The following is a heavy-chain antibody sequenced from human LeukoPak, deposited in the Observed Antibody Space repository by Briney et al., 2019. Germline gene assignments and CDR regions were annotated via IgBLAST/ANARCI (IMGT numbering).Heavy chain of an antibody. Sequence: SETLSLTCTVSGGSISSSGYYWGWIRQPPGKGLEWIGSIYYSGSTYYNPSLKSRVTISVDTSKNQFSLKLSSVTAADTAVYYCARVADVGGYYDSSGYPSYFDYWGQGTLVTVSS. CDR2: IYYSGST. J-gene: IGHJ4*02. D-gene: IGHD3-22*01. CDR3: ARVADVGGYYDSSGYPSYFDY. CDR1: GGSISSSGYY. V-gene: IGHV4-39*07.